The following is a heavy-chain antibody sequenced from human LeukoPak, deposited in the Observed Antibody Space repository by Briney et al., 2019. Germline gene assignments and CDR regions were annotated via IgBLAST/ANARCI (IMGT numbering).Heavy chain of an antibody. V-gene: IGHV1-69*13. Sequence: SVKVSCKASGGTFSSYAISWVRQAPGQGLEWMGGIIPIFGTANYAQKFQGRVTITADESTSTAYMELSSLRSEDTAVYYCASRGVGATGYYYYYMDVWGKGTTVTVS. D-gene: IGHD1-26*01. CDR3: ASRGVGATGYYYYYMDV. J-gene: IGHJ6*03. CDR2: IIPIFGTA. CDR1: GGTFSSYA.